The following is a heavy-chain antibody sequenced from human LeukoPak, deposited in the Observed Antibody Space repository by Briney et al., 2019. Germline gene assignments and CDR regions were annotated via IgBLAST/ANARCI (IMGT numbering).Heavy chain of an antibody. CDR1: GGSISSYY. J-gene: IGHJ4*02. CDR2: IYYSGST. Sequence: PSETLSLTCTVSGGSISSYYWSWIRQPPGKGLEWMGDIYYSGSTNYNPSLKSRVTISVDTSKNQFSLKLSSVTAADTAVYYCAGAGQNSSRWYYFDYWGQGTLVTVSS. D-gene: IGHD6-13*01. CDR3: AGAGQNSSRWYYFDY. V-gene: IGHV4-59*01.